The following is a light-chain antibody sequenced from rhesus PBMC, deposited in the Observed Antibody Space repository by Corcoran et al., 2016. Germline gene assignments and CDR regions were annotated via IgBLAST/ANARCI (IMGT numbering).Light chain of an antibody. V-gene: IGKV1-22*01. CDR2: KAS. CDR1: QSISSW. Sequence: DIQMTQSPSSLSASVGDTVTITCRASQSISSWLAWYQQKPGKAPKLLIYKASTLQSGVPSRFSGSGSGTAFTLTISSLQSEDFATYYCQQYSSSPFTFGPGTKLDIK. J-gene: IGKJ3*01. CDR3: QQYSSSPFT.